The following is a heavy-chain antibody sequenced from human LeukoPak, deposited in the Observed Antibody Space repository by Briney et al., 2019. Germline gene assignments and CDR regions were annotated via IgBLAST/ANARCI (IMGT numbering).Heavy chain of an antibody. V-gene: IGHV3-30-3*01. D-gene: IGHD3-22*01. J-gene: IGHJ4*02. Sequence: PGGSLRLSCAASGFTFSSYAMHWVRQAPGKGLEWVAVISYDGSNKYYADSVKGRFTISRDNSKNTLYLQMNSLRAEDTAVYYCARDGANYYDSSGYLEGPHHFDYWGQGTLVTVSS. CDR3: ARDGANYYDSSGYLEGPHHFDY. CDR1: GFTFSSYA. CDR2: ISYDGSNK.